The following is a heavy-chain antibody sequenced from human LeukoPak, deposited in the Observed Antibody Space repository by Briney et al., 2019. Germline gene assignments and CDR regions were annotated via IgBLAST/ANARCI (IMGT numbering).Heavy chain of an antibody. J-gene: IGHJ3*02. CDR2: IYWDDDK. CDR1: GFSRSMSGVG. CDR3: AHRSHLHAFDI. Sequence: VSGPTLVKPTQTLTLTCTFSGFSRSMSGVGVGWIRQPPVKALEWLALIYWDDDKRYSPSLKSRLTITKDTSKNQVVLTMTNMDPVDTATYYCAHRSHLHAFDIWGQGTMVTVSS. V-gene: IGHV2-5*02.